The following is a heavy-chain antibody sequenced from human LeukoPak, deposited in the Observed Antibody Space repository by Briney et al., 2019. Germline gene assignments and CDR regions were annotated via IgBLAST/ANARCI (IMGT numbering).Heavy chain of an antibody. V-gene: IGHV4-30-4*01. CDR1: GGSISSGDYY. D-gene: IGHD3-10*01. CDR2: IYYSGST. CDR3: ARYPYGSGSPWWYFDL. Sequence: SQTLSLTCTVSGGSISSGDYYWGWVRQPPGKGLEWVGYIYYSGSTYYNPSLKSRVNISVDTSKNQFSLKLSSVTAADTAVYYCARYPYGSGSPWWYFDLWGRGTLVTVSS. J-gene: IGHJ2*01.